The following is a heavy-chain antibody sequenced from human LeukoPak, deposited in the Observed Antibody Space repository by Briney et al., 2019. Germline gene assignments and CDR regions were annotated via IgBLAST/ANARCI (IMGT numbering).Heavy chain of an antibody. CDR3: AKGTSSNWYDFFDY. CDR1: GFTFSSYS. D-gene: IGHD6-13*01. V-gene: IGHV3-21*04. CDR2: ISSSSTYI. J-gene: IGHJ4*02. Sequence: GGSLRLSCAASGFTFSSYSMNWVRQAPGKGLEWVSSISSSSTYIYYADSAKGRFTISRDNAKNSLYLQMDSLRAEDTAVYYCAKGTSSNWYDFFDYWGQGTLVTVSS.